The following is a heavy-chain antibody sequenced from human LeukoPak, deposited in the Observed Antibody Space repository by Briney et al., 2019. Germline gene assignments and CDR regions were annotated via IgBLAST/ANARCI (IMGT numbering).Heavy chain of an antibody. V-gene: IGHV3-9*01. CDR1: GFTFDDYA. CDR3: AKSPALSSTSCLLDY. J-gene: IGHJ4*02. D-gene: IGHD2-2*01. CDR2: ISWNSGSI. Sequence: GGSLRLSCAASGFTFDDYAMHWVRQAPGKGLEWVSGISWNSGSIGYADSVKGRFTISRDNAKNSLYLQVNSLRAEDTALYYCAKSPALSSTSCLLDYWGQGTLATVSS.